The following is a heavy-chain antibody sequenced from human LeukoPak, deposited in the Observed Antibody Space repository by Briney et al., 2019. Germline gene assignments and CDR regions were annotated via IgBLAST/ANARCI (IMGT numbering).Heavy chain of an antibody. CDR1: GFTFSSYG. J-gene: IGHJ6*02. Sequence: PGRSLRLSCAASGFTFSSYGMHWVRQAPGKGLEWVAVIWYDGSNKYYADSVKGRFTISRDNAKNSLYLQMNSLRAEDTAVYYCARDHADIVLMVYAIRHGMDVWGQGTTVTVSS. CDR3: ARDHADIVLMVYAIRHGMDV. D-gene: IGHD2-8*01. CDR2: IWYDGSNK. V-gene: IGHV3-33*01.